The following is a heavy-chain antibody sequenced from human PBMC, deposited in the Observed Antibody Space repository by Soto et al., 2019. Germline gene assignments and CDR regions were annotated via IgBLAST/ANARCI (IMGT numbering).Heavy chain of an antibody. D-gene: IGHD2-2*01. CDR2: MNPNSANT. Sequence: ASVKVSCKASGYTFTSYDINWVRQATGQGLEWMGWMNPNSANTGYAQKFQGRVTITADESTSTAYMELSSLRSEDTAVYYCARGAPGYCSSTSCYAYYFDYWGQGTLVTVSS. CDR1: GYTFTSYD. CDR3: ARGAPGYCSSTSCYAYYFDY. V-gene: IGHV1-8*01. J-gene: IGHJ4*02.